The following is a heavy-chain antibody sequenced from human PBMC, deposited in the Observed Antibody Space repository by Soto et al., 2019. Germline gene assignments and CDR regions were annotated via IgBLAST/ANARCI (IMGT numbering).Heavy chain of an antibody. J-gene: IGHJ6*02. CDR1: GFTFSSCA. CDR2: IDGSGGSL. V-gene: IGHV3-23*01. Sequence: EVQLLESGGGLVQPGGALRLSCSASGFTFSSCAMNWVRQAPGKGLEWVSAIDGSGGSLYYADSVKGRFTISRDNYKATRYLQMDGLRAEDTAVYYCAKGGGDSLRYGMDVWGQGTTVTVSS. CDR3: AKGGGDSLRYGMDV. D-gene: IGHD2-21*02.